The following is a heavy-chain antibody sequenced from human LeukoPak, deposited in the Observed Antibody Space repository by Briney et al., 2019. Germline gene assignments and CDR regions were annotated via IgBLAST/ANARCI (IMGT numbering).Heavy chain of an antibody. CDR1: GFTFSNYE. D-gene: IGHD5-18*01. J-gene: IGHJ4*02. CDR2: ISGSGSTI. V-gene: IGHV3-48*03. Sequence: PGGSLRLSCAASGFTFSNYEMNWVRQAPGKGLGWVSYISGSGSTIYYADSVKGRFTISRDNAKDSLYLQMNSLGAEDTAVYYCARVRSGYSHENYFDYWGQGTLVTVSS. CDR3: ARVRSGYSHENYFDY.